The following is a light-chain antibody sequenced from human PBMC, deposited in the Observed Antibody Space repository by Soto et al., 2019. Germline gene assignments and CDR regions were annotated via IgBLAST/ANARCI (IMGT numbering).Light chain of an antibody. J-gene: IGKJ1*01. CDR2: AAS. Sequence: DIQMTQSPYTLSAFVGARVTITCRASQGISSWLAWYQQKPGKAPKLLIYAASTLQRGVPSRFSGSGSGTDYTLTVSSLEPEDFAVYYCQQRSNLPWTFGQRTKVDI. CDR3: QQRSNLPWT. CDR1: QGISSW. V-gene: IGKV1-12*01.